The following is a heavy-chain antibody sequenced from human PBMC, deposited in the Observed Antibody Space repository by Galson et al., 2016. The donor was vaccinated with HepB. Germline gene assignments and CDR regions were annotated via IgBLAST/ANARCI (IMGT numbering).Heavy chain of an antibody. CDR1: GGTFRWNP. CDR2: IIPMVGTT. CDR3: VRELGTPEDY. J-gene: IGHJ4*02. Sequence: SVKVSCKASGGTFRWNPISWVRQAPGQGLEWMGGIIPMVGTTNYARKFQGRVTITADESTTTVYMELSSLRSEDTAVYYCVRELGTPEDYWGQGTLVTVSS. V-gene: IGHV1-69*13. D-gene: IGHD7-27*01.